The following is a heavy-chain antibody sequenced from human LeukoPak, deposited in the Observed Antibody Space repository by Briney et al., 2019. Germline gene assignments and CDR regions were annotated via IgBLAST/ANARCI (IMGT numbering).Heavy chain of an antibody. V-gene: IGHV4-31*03. Sequence: PSETLSLTCTVSGVSISSGGYYWSWIRQHPGKGLEWIGYIYYSGSTYYNPSLKSRVTTSVDTSKNQFSLKLSPVTAADTAVYYCARGYGSGSYYPNWFDPWGQGTLVTVSS. CDR2: IYYSGST. CDR1: GVSISSGGYY. CDR3: ARGYGSGSYYPNWFDP. D-gene: IGHD3-10*01. J-gene: IGHJ5*02.